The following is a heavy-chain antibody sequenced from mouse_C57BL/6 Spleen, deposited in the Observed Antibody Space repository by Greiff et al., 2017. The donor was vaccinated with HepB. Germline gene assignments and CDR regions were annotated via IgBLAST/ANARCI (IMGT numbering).Heavy chain of an antibody. Sequence: VQLQQPGAELVRPGSSVKLSCKASGYTFTSYWMDWVKQRPGHGLEWIGNIYPSDSETHYNQKFKDKATLTVDKSSSTAYMQLSSLTSEDSAVYYCARRDYDDAMDYWGQGTSVTVSS. CDR3: ARRDYDDAMDY. CDR2: IYPSDSET. D-gene: IGHD2-4*01. V-gene: IGHV1-61*01. J-gene: IGHJ4*01. CDR1: GYTFTSYW.